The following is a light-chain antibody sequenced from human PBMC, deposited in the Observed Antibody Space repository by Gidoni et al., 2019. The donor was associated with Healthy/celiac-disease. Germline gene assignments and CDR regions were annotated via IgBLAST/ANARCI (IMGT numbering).Light chain of an antibody. J-gene: IGKJ4*01. CDR2: DAS. Sequence: IVSTQSPATLSLSPGERATLSCRASQSVSSYLAWYQQKPGQAPRLLIYDASNMATGIPARFSGSGSGTDFTLTISSLEPEDFAVYYCQQRSNWPPTFGGXTKVEIK. V-gene: IGKV3-11*01. CDR1: QSVSSY. CDR3: QQRSNWPPT.